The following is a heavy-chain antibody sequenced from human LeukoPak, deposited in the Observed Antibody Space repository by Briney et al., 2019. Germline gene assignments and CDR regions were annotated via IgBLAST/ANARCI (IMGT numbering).Heavy chain of an antibody. CDR2: TSYSEGT. D-gene: IGHD6-6*01. Sequence: PSETLSLTCTVSGGSVSRGGYYWNWIRQHPGKGLEWIGFTSYSEGTYYNPSLMSRITISVDRSQNQFSLKMRDVTAADTAVYYCARGTPYITSYYLDYWGQGTLVTVSS. CDR3: ARGTPYITSYYLDY. V-gene: IGHV4-31*03. J-gene: IGHJ4*02. CDR1: GGSVSRGGYY.